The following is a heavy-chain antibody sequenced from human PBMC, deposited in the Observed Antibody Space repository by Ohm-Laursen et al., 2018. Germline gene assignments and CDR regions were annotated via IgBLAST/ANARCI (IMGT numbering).Heavy chain of an antibody. D-gene: IGHD3-3*01. CDR1: GFTFGDYA. CDR3: ARPGPGYYDF. CDR2: ISSSGSTI. J-gene: IGHJ4*02. Sequence: SLRLSCTASGFTFGDYAMSWVRQAPGKGLEWVSYISSSGSTIYYADSVKGRFTISRDNAKNSLYLQMNSLRAEDTAVYYCARPGPGYYDFWSQGTLVTVSS. V-gene: IGHV3-11*01.